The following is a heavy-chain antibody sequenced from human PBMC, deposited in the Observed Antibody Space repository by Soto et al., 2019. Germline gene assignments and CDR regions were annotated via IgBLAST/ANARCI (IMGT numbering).Heavy chain of an antibody. CDR2: IYYSGST. V-gene: IGHV4-59*01. Sequence: PSETLSLTCTVSGGSISTYYWSWMRQPPGKGLEWIGYIYYSGSTYYNPSLKSRVTMSVDTSRNQLLLQLNSVTAADTAVYYCARESAGSHKNNWFDPWGQGTLVTVS. CDR1: GGSISTYY. CDR3: ARESAGSHKNNWFDP. J-gene: IGHJ5*02. D-gene: IGHD3-10*01.